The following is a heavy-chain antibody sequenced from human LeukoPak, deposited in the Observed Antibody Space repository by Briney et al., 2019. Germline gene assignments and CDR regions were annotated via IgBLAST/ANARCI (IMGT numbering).Heavy chain of an antibody. CDR3: ARVTGSGTDY. CDR2: INHSGST. CDR1: GGSFSGYY. D-gene: IGHD3-10*01. J-gene: IGHJ4*02. Sequence: SETLSLTCAVYGGSFSGYYWSWIRQPPGKGLEWIGEINHSGSTNYNPSLKSRVTISVDTSKNQFSLKLSSVTAADTAVYYCARVTGSGTDYWGQGTLVTVSS. V-gene: IGHV4-34*01.